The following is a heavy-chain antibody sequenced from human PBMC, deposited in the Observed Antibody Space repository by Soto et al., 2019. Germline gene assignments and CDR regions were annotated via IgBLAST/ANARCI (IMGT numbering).Heavy chain of an antibody. Sequence: PGGSLRLSCQASGFTFSSYWMSWVRQAPGKGLEWVSYISSSSSTIYYADSVKGRFTISRDNAKNSLYLQMNSLRDEDTAVYYCARESRFLEWLSLNWFDPWGQGTLVTVSS. J-gene: IGHJ5*02. CDR2: ISSSSSTI. CDR1: GFTFSSYW. CDR3: ARESRFLEWLSLNWFDP. V-gene: IGHV3-48*02. D-gene: IGHD3-3*01.